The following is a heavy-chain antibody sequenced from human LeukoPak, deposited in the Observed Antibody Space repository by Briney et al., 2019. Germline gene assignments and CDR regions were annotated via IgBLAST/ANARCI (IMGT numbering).Heavy chain of an antibody. CDR2: INHSGST. V-gene: IGHV4-34*01. J-gene: IGHJ4*02. CDR1: GGSFSGYY. CDR3: ARGYYHGSGDN. D-gene: IGHD3-10*01. Sequence: SETLSLTCAVYGGSFSGYYWSWIRQPPGKGLEWIGEINHSGSTNYNPSLKSRVTISVDTSKNQFSLKLSSVTAADTAVYYCARGYYHGSGDNWGQGTLVTVSS.